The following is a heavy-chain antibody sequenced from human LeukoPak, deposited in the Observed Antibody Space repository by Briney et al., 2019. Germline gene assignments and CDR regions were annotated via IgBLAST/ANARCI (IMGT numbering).Heavy chain of an antibody. CDR1: GGSISSSSYY. D-gene: IGHD3-3*01. Sequence: SETLSLTCTVSGGSISSSSYYWGWIRQPPGKGLEWIGSIYYSGSTYYNPSLKSRVTISVDTSKNQFSLKLSSVTAADTAVYYCARAPLYYDFWSGYYQGITYFDYWGQGTLVTVSS. CDR3: ARAPLYYDFWSGYYQGITYFDY. CDR2: IYYSGST. J-gene: IGHJ4*02. V-gene: IGHV4-39*01.